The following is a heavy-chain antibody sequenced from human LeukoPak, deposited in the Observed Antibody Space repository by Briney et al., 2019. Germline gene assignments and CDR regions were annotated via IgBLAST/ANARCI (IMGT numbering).Heavy chain of an antibody. V-gene: IGHV1-46*01. CDR2: INPSGGST. CDR1: GYTFTSYY. CDR3: AIPLRGY. J-gene: IGHJ4*02. Sequence: ASVKVSCKASGYTFTSYYMHWVRQAPGQGLEWMGIINPSGGSTSYAQKFQGRVTMTRNTSISTAYMELSSLRSEDTAVYYCAIPLRGYWGQGTLVTVSS.